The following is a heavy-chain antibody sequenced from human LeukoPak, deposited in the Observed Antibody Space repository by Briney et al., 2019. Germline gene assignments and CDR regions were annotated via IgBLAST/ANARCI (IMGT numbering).Heavy chain of an antibody. V-gene: IGHV4-59*11. J-gene: IGHJ6*03. CDR2: IYYSGST. CDR1: GGSISSHY. CDR3: AREGTKDTDYYYYYMDV. D-gene: IGHD1-1*01. Sequence: PSETLSLTCTVSGGSISSHYWSWIRQPPGKGLEWIGYIYYSGSTNCNPSLKSRVTISVDTSKNQFSLKLSSVTAADTAVYYCAREGTKDTDYYYYYMDVWGKGTTVTVSS.